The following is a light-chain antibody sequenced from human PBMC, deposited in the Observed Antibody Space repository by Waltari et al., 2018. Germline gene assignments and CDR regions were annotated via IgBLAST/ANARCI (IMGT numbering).Light chain of an antibody. CDR2: GAS. J-gene: IGKJ4*01. Sequence: EIVLTQSPVTLSLSPGEGATLSYRASQSVSKSLAWDQQKPGQAPRLLIYGASSRATGIPDRFSGTGSGTDFTLTISSLEPEDFTVYSCQQYGNWPLTFGGGTTVEI. CDR3: QQYGNWPLT. V-gene: IGKV3-20*01. CDR1: QSVSKS.